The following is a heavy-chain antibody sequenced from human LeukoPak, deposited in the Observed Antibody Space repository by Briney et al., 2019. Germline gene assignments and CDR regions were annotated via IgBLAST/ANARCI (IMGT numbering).Heavy chain of an antibody. CDR3: ARGRPAGGKSLLVY. J-gene: IGHJ4*02. CDR2: INLNSDGT. CDR1: AYTFTHYY. D-gene: IGHD4-23*01. Sequence: ASLKVSCKASAYTFTHYYMHWVRQAPGQGLEWMGWINLNSDGTSYAQKFQDRVTMNSETSIKTAYMWLSSLRSDDTAVYLCARGRPAGGKSLLVYWGEGTLVTVSS. V-gene: IGHV1-2*02.